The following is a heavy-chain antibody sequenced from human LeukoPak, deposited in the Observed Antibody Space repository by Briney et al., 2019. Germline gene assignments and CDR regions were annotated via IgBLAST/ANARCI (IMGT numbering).Heavy chain of an antibody. CDR2: ISSSSSYI. CDR3: ARDQTGYFDY. CDR1: AFTFSSYS. D-gene: IGHD7-27*01. J-gene: IGHJ4*02. Sequence: GGSLRLSCAASAFTFSSYSMNWVRQAPGKGLEWVSSISSSSSYIYYADSVKGRFTITRDNAKNSLYLQMNSLRAEDTAVYYCARDQTGYFDYWGQGTLVTVSS. V-gene: IGHV3-21*01.